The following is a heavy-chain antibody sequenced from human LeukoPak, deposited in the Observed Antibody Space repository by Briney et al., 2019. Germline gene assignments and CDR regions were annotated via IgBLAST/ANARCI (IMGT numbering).Heavy chain of an antibody. CDR1: GYSFTSYW. CDR3: ARSTYYYGSGIPGLRFQH. CDR2: IYPGDSDT. J-gene: IGHJ1*01. V-gene: IGHV5-51*01. Sequence: GESLKISCKGSGYSFTSYWIGWVRQMPGKGLEWMGIIYPGDSDTRYSPSFQGQVTISADKSISTAYLQWSSLKASDTAMYYCARSTYYYGSGIPGLRFQHWGQGTLVTVSS. D-gene: IGHD3-10*01.